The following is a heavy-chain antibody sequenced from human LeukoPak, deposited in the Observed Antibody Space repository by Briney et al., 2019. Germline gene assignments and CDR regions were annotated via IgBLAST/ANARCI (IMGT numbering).Heavy chain of an antibody. CDR1: GFTFSDYY. CDR2: ISNISSYT. J-gene: IGHJ4*02. Sequence: GGSLRLSCAASGFTFSDYYMSWIRQAPGKGLEWGSYISNISSYTNYADSVKGRFTISRDNAKKSLYLQMNSLRAEDTAVYYCARDSSIAARRADYWGQGTLVTVSS. CDR3: ARDSSIAARRADY. V-gene: IGHV3-11*06. D-gene: IGHD6-6*01.